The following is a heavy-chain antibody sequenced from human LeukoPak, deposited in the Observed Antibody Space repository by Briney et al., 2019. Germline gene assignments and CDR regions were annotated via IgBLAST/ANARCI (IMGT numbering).Heavy chain of an antibody. CDR3: ALAPNSNWFDF. V-gene: IGHV4-59*08. Sequence: SETLSLTCTVSGGSISSYYWSWIRQPPGKRLEWIGNIHYSGNSNYNPSLQSRVTISIDTSRKQLFLKLTSVTAADTAVYYCALAPNSNWFDFWGQGTLVTVSS. D-gene: IGHD2-8*01. J-gene: IGHJ5*01. CDR1: GGSISSYY. CDR2: IHYSGNS.